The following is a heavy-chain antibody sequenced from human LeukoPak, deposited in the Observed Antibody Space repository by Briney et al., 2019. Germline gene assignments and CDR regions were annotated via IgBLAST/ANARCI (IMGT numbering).Heavy chain of an antibody. CDR2: VHNSGRT. V-gene: IGHV4-39*07. D-gene: IGHD6-13*01. CDR3: ARDRLEAAFDL. J-gene: IGHJ2*01. Sequence: PSETLSLTCTVSGGSIDTRSYSWGWVRQPPGRGLECIGSVHNSGRTYYNPSLKSRVTISVDTSKNQFSLKLSSVTAADTAVYYCARDRLEAAFDLWGRGTLVTVSS. CDR1: GGSIDTRSYS.